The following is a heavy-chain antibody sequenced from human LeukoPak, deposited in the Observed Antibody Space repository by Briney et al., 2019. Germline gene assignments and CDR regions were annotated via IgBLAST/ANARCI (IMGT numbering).Heavy chain of an antibody. CDR2: FDPVVVET. J-gene: IGHJ4*02. Sequence: ASVKVSCKVSGYTLTELSMHWVRQAPRKGLEWMGGFDPVVVETTYATKSQGRVAMPEDKSTATAYKVLSSMRSEDTAVYYCATSNYIVVVPAATSFDYWGQGTLVTVSS. CDR3: ATSNYIVVVPAATSFDY. V-gene: IGHV1-24*01. D-gene: IGHD2-2*01. CDR1: GYTLTELS.